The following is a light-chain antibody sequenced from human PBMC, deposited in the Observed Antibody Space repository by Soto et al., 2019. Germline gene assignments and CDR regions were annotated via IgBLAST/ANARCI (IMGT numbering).Light chain of an antibody. J-gene: IGKJ2*01. V-gene: IGKV3-20*01. CDR2: GAS. CDR3: QQYGSSPPYT. Sequence: EIVLTQSPGTLSLSPGERATLSCRASQSVSSSYLAWYQQKPGQAPRLLIYGASSRATGIPDRFSGSGSGTXFTLTISRLEPEDFAVYYCQQYGSSPPYTFGQGTXXXXK. CDR1: QSVSSSY.